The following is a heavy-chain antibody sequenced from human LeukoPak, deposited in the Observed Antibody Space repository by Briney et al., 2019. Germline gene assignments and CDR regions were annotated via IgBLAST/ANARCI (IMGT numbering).Heavy chain of an antibody. CDR3: ARPTYYDFWSGPNYYYYGMDV. CDR2: IIPIFGTA. D-gene: IGHD3-3*01. V-gene: IGHV1-69*13. J-gene: IGHJ6*02. CDR1: GYTFINYD. Sequence: GASVKVSCKAPGYTFINYDIRWVRQAPGQGLEWMGGIIPIFGTANYAQKFQGRVTITADESTSTAYMELSSLRSEDTAVYYCARPTYYDFWSGPNYYYYGMDVWGQGTTVTVSS.